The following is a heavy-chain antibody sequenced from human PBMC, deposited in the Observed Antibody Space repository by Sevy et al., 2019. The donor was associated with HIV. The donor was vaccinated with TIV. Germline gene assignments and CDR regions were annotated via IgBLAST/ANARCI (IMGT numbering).Heavy chain of an antibody. D-gene: IGHD2-2*01. CDR2: ISGYNGNT. V-gene: IGHV1-18*01. CDR1: GYMLTSYG. J-gene: IGHJ4*02. Sequence: ASVKVSCKTSGYMLTSYGINWVRQAPGQGLEWMGWISGYNGNTKYAQNFEGRVTMTIHTSTSTGEMELRSLKSDDTAVYFCARRSAAGGLPFDYWGQGTLVTVSS. CDR3: ARRSAAGGLPFDY.